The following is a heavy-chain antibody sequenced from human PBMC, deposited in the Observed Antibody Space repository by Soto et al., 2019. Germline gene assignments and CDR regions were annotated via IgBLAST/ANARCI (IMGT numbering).Heavy chain of an antibody. D-gene: IGHD6-13*01. CDR3: ARGIAAAGTAHYGMDV. CDR1: GGSISGFY. Sequence: PSETLSLTCTVSGGSISGFYWTWIRQTPGKGLEWIGEIHRTGSTHYNPSLKSRVTISVDTSKNQFSLKLSSVTAADTAVYYCARGIAAAGTAHYGMDVWGQGTTVTVSS. V-gene: IGHV4-4*09. J-gene: IGHJ6*02. CDR2: IHRTGST.